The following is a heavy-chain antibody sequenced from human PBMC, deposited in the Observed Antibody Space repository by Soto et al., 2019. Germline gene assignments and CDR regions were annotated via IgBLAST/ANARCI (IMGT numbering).Heavy chain of an antibody. J-gene: IGHJ6*02. Sequence: ASVKVSCKASGYTFTSYGISWVRQAPGQGLEWMGWISAYNGNTNYAQKLQGRVTMTTDTSTSTAYMELRSLRSDDTAVYYCARWRRSYDILTGYSYYYYYGIDVWGQGTTVTVSS. CDR3: ARWRRSYDILTGYSYYYYYGIDV. V-gene: IGHV1-18*01. D-gene: IGHD3-9*01. CDR1: GYTFTSYG. CDR2: ISAYNGNT.